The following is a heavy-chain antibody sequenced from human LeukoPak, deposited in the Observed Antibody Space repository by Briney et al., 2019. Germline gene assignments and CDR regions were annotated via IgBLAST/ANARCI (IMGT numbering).Heavy chain of an antibody. CDR3: ARTPNIVVVVAAIDWFDP. D-gene: IGHD2-15*01. Sequence: ASVKVSCKASGYTFTGYYMHWVRQAPGQGLEWMGWINPNSGGTNYAQKFQGRVTMTRDTSISTAYMELSRLRSDDTAVYYCARTPNIVVVVAAIDWFDPWGQGTLVTVSS. CDR1: GYTFTGYY. J-gene: IGHJ5*02. V-gene: IGHV1-2*02. CDR2: INPNSGGT.